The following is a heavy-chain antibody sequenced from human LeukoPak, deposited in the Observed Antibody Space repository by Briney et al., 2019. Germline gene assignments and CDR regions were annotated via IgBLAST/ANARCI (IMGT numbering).Heavy chain of an antibody. V-gene: IGHV1-18*01. D-gene: IGHD6-19*01. CDR3: ARMGIAVAGTNYYYGVDV. Sequence: PGQGVEGRGWXSAYNVNTNYAQKLQGRVTMTTYPSTSTAYIELRSLRSDDTAVYYCARMGIAVAGTNYYYGVDVWGQGTTVTVSS. CDR2: XSAYNVNT. J-gene: IGHJ6*02.